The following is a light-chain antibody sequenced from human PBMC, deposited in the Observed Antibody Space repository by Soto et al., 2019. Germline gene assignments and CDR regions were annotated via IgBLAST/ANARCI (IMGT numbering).Light chain of an antibody. CDR2: ATY. J-gene: IGKJ1*01. CDR1: QGISTY. CDR3: QKYNSAPRT. V-gene: IGKV1-27*01. Sequence: DIQMTQSPSSLSSSVGDSVTITCRASQGISTYLPWYQQKPGKVPKLLIYATYNLQSGVPSRFSGSGSGTDFTLTISSLQPEDVATYYCQKYNSAPRTFGQGTKVDIK.